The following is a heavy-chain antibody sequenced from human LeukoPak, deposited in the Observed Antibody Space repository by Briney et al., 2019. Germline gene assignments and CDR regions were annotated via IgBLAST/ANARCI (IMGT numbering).Heavy chain of an antibody. CDR3: ARGFPQYSNTWNDH. V-gene: IGHV3-74*01. CDR1: GFTFSSYW. Sequence: PGGSLRLSCAASGFTFSSYWMHWVRQAPGKGLLWVSRINGDGSITSTADSVKGRFTISRDNAKNTLYLQLNSLRAEDTAIYFCARGFPQYSNTWNDHWGQGTLVTVSS. J-gene: IGHJ5*02. D-gene: IGHD6-6*01. CDR2: INGDGSIT.